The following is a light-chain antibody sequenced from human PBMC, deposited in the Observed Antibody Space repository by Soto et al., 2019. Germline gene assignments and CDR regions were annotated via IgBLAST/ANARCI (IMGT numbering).Light chain of an antibody. CDR1: KGIGDT. CDR3: QQYGSSPRT. J-gene: IGKJ1*01. V-gene: IGKV3-20*01. CDR2: GAS. Sequence: VMTQSQATLTVSPGEGAAVCCRASKGIGDTLAWYQQKPGQAPRLLICGASSRATGIPDRFSGRGSGTDFTLTISRLEPEDLAVYYCQQYGSSPRTFGQGTKVDIK.